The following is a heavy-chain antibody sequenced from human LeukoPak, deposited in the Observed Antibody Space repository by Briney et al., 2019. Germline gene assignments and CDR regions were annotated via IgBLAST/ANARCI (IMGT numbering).Heavy chain of an antibody. D-gene: IGHD3-22*01. Sequence: PSETLSLTCTVSGGSISSYYWSWIRQPPGKGLEWIGYIFYTGSTTYNPSLRSRVTISVDTSKNQFSLKLRSVTAADTAVYFCARDVLSSGYRNTHWGQGTLVTVSS. J-gene: IGHJ4*02. CDR3: ARDVLSSGYRNTH. V-gene: IGHV4-59*01. CDR2: IFYTGST. CDR1: GGSISSYY.